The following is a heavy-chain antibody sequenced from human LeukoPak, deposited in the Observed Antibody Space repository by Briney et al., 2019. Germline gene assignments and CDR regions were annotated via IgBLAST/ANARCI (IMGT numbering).Heavy chain of an antibody. V-gene: IGHV3-23*01. CDR1: GFTFSSYA. CDR3: ARASHDYSRDYNFDY. D-gene: IGHD4-11*01. Sequence: PGGSLRLSCAASGFTFSSYAMSWVRQAPGKGLEWVSAISGSTAGNTYYADSVKGRFTISRDNSKNTLFLQMNNLRAEDTVVYYCARASHDYSRDYNFDYWGQGTLVTVSS. J-gene: IGHJ4*02. CDR2: ISGSTAGNT.